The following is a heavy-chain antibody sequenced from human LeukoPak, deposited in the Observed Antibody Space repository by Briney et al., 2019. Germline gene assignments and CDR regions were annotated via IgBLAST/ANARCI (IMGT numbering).Heavy chain of an antibody. CDR2: IIPISGIA. V-gene: IGHV1-69*04. D-gene: IGHD3-22*01. CDR1: GYTFTSYA. Sequence: GASVKVSCKASGYTFTSYAITWVRQAPGQGLEWMGRIIPISGIANYAQKFQGRVTITADKPTTTAYMELSSLRSEDTAVYYCARDAHYDSSGYYAYWGQGTLVTVSS. CDR3: ARDAHYDSSGYYAY. J-gene: IGHJ4*02.